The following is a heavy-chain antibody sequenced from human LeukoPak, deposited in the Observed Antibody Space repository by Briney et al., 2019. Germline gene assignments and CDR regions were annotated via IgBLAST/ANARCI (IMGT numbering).Heavy chain of an antibody. CDR2: INPNSGGT. CDR3: ARSSSGLIRDAFDI. J-gene: IGHJ3*02. CDR1: GYTFTGYY. Sequence: GASVKVSCKASGYTFTGYYMHWVRQAPGQGLEWMGWINPNSGGTNYAQKFQGRVTMTRDTSISTAYMELSSLRSEDTAVYYCARSSSGLIRDAFDIWGQGTMVTVSS. D-gene: IGHD3-10*01. V-gene: IGHV1-2*02.